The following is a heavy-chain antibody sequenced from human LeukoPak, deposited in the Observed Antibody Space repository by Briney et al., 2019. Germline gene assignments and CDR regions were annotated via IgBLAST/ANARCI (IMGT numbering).Heavy chain of an antibody. D-gene: IGHD4-17*01. Sequence: SETLSLTCTVSGGSISSGSNYWSWIRQPAGKGLEWIGRISTSGSTNYNPSLKSRVTMSVDTSKNQFSLNLRSVTAADTAVYYCAREPSGAYGDYEGVFDIWGQGTMVTVSS. J-gene: IGHJ3*02. CDR3: AREPSGAYGDYEGVFDI. CDR2: ISTSGST. V-gene: IGHV4-61*02. CDR1: GGSISSGSNY.